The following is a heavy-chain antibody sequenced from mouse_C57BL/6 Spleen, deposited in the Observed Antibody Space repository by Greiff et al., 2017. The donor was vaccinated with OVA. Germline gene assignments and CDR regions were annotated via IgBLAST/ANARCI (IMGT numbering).Heavy chain of an antibody. CDR2: IHPSDSDT. V-gene: IGHV1-74*01. CDR3: AIPDLYYCEYFDY. CDR1: GYTFTSYW. J-gene: IGHJ2*01. D-gene: IGHD2-13*01. Sequence: VQLQQPGAELVKPGASVKVSCKASGYTFTSYWMHWVKQRHGQGLAWIGRIHPSDSDTNYNQKFKGKATLTVDKSYSTAYMQLSSLTSDDSSFYYCAIPDLYYCEYFDYWGPVTTLTVSS.